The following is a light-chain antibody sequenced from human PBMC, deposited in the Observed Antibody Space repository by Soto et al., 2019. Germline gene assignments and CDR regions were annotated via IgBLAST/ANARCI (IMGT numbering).Light chain of an antibody. CDR1: QRISSS. V-gene: IGKV1-39*01. Sequence: DIQMTQSPSSLSASVGDRVTITCRASQRISSSLNWYQQKPGKAPKLLIYAASSLQSGVPSRFSGSGSGTDFTLTISSLQPEDFATYYCQQSSSTPRTFGQGTKVEIK. CDR2: AAS. CDR3: QQSSSTPRT. J-gene: IGKJ1*01.